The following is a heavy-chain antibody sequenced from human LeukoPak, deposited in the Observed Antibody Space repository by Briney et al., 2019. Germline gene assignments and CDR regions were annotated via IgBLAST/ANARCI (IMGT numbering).Heavy chain of an antibody. Sequence: GGFLRLSCAASGFTFSSYSMNWVRQAPGKGLEWVSSISSSSSYIYYADSVKGRFTISRDNSKNTLYLQMNSLRAEDTAVYYCARGSSGWYSPVDYWGQGTLVTVSS. CDR1: GFTFSSYS. V-gene: IGHV3-21*01. D-gene: IGHD6-19*01. J-gene: IGHJ4*02. CDR3: ARGSSGWYSPVDY. CDR2: ISSSSSYI.